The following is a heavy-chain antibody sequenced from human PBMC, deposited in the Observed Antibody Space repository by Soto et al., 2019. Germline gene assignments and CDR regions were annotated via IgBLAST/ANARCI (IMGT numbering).Heavy chain of an antibody. V-gene: IGHV1-69*01. Sequence: QVHLVQSGAEVKKPGSSVKVSCKASGGTFSSYAISWVRQAPGQGPEWMGGIIPLFGIANYAQNFQGRVTITADESTSTAYMELSSLRSEDTAMYYCPRAFEAQGEYCGADCYLGLCCYFDLWGRGTLVTVSS. D-gene: IGHD2-21*02. CDR2: IIPLFGIA. CDR1: GGTFSSYA. J-gene: IGHJ2*01. CDR3: PRAFEAQGEYCGADCYLGLCCYFDL.